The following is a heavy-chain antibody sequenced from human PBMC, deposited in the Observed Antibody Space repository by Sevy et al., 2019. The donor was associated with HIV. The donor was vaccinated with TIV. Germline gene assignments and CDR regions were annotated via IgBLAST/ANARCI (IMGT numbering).Heavy chain of an antibody. Sequence: GGSLRLSCAASGFTFSNYDMNWVRQAPGKGVEWVSYISSDSSRIYYADSVKGRLTISRDNANNSLYVQMNRLRAEDTAVYYCAREGGYTDQGMDVWGQGTTVTVSS. J-gene: IGHJ6*02. CDR3: AREGGYTDQGMDV. CDR1: GFTFSNYD. V-gene: IGHV3-48*01. CDR2: ISSDSSRI. D-gene: IGHD5-12*01.